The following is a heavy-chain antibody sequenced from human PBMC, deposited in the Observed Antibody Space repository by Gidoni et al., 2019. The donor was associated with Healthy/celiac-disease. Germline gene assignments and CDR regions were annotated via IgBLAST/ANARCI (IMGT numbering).Heavy chain of an antibody. V-gene: IGHV3-7*01. CDR1: GFPLSSYW. D-gene: IGHD3-10*01. Sequence: VQLMAYGGGLVQRGGCLRLSFSASGFPLSSYWMSWVSQDTGQGLEWLANIKQDGSEKYYVDSVKGRFTISRDNAKNSLYLQMNSLRAEDTAVYYCARDRFYYGSGGAFDIWGQGTMVTVSS. J-gene: IGHJ3*02. CDR3: ARDRFYYGSGGAFDI. CDR2: IKQDGSEK.